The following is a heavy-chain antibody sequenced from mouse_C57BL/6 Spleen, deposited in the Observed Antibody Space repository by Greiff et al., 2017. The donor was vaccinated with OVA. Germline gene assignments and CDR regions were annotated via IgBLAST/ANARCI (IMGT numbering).Heavy chain of an antibody. J-gene: IGHJ4*01. CDR2: IYPGDGDT. Sequence: VQLQQSGAELVKPGASVKISCKASGYAFSSYWMNWVKQRPGQGLEWIGQIYPGDGDTNYNGKFKGKATLTADKSSSTAYMQLSSLTSEDSAVYFCAREEENYAMDYWGQGTSVTVSS. V-gene: IGHV1-80*01. CDR3: AREEENYAMDY. CDR1: GYAFSSYW.